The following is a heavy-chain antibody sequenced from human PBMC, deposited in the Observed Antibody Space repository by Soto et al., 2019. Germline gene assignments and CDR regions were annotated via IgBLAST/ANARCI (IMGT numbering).Heavy chain of an antibody. D-gene: IGHD6-13*01. V-gene: IGHV1-18*01. CDR1: GYTFTSYG. J-gene: IGHJ4*02. Sequence: ASVKVSFKASGYTFTSYGISWVRQAPGQGLEWMGWISAYNGNTNYAQKLQGRVTMTTDTSTSTAYMELRSLRSDDTAVYYCARGLYRSSWFALVYWGQGNLVTVSS. CDR2: ISAYNGNT. CDR3: ARGLYRSSWFALVY.